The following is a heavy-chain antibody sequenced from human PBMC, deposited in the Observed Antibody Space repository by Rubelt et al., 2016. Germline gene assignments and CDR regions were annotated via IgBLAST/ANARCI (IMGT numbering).Heavy chain of an antibody. D-gene: IGHD3-9*01. CDR1: GGSISSSSYY. Sequence: QLQLQESGPGLVKPSETLSLTCTVSGGSISSSSYYWGWIRQPPGKGLEWIGSIYYSGSTYYNPSLKSRVTMSVDTSKNQFSLKLSSVTAADTAVYYCEREIFSGGGTVDYWGQGTLVTVSS. CDR2: IYYSGST. V-gene: IGHV4-39*07. CDR3: EREIFSGGGTVDY. J-gene: IGHJ4*02.